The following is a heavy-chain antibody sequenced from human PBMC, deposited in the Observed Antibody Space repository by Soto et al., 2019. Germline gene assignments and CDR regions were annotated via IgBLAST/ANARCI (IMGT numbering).Heavy chain of an antibody. V-gene: IGHV1-69*06. CDR2: IIPIFGTG. J-gene: IGHJ5*02. Sequence: SVKVSCKASGGTFSSYAISWVRQAPGQVLEWMGGIIPIFGTGNYAQKFQGRVTITADKSTSTAYMELSSLRSEDTAVYYCARVFDLRWFEPWGQGTMVTVSS. CDR1: GGTFSSYA. D-gene: IGHD3-3*01. CDR3: ARVFDLRWFEP.